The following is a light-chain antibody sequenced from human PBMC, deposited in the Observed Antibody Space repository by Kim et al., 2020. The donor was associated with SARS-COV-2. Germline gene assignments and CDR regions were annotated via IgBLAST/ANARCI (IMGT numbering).Light chain of an antibody. CDR2: YAS. CDR1: QSLNSE. Sequence: VAPGERATLSCRASQSLNSELVWEQQKPGQAPRLLIYYASTRVTGIPARFSGSGSGTEFTLTINRLQSEDVAIYYCQQYSYRPLTFGGGTKVDIK. V-gene: IGKV3-15*01. CDR3: QQYSYRPLT. J-gene: IGKJ4*01.